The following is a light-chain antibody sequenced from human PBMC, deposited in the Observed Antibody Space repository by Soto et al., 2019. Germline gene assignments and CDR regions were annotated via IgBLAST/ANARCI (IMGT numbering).Light chain of an antibody. CDR3: QSYDSSLSGSYV. J-gene: IGLJ1*01. CDR2: GNS. CDR1: SSNIGAEYD. Sequence: QSVLTQPPSLSGAPGQRVTISCTGSSSNIGAEYDVHWYQQVPGTAPKLLIFGNSNRPSGVPDRFSGSKSDTSASLAITGLQAEDEADYYCQSYDSSLSGSYVFGTGTKLTVL. V-gene: IGLV1-40*01.